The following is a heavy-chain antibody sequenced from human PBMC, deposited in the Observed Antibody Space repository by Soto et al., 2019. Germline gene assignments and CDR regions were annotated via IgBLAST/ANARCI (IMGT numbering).Heavy chain of an antibody. J-gene: IGHJ6*03. Sequence: GGSLRLSCAASGFTFSSYGMHWVRQAPGKGLEWVAVIWYDGSNKYYADSVKGRFTISRDNSKNTLYLQMNSLRAEDTAVYYCARGFCGGDCYPYYYYYYMDVWGKGTTVTVSS. CDR1: GFTFSSYG. CDR2: IWYDGSNK. CDR3: ARGFCGGDCYPYYYYYYMDV. D-gene: IGHD2-21*01. V-gene: IGHV3-33*01.